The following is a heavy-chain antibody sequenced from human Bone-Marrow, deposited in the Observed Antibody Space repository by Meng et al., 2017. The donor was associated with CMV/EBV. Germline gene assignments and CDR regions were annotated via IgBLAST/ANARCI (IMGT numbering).Heavy chain of an antibody. CDR2: INESGDRT. J-gene: IGHJ4*02. Sequence: VRLLQCGGGLEQPGGSLRLSGEASGFTFSTYSMTWVRQAPGKGLEWVSGINESGDRTYHADSVKGRFTISRDNSKNTLYLQMNSLRVEDTAIYYCVNRAWMDFWGQGNLVTVSS. CDR3: VNRAWMDF. D-gene: IGHD3/OR15-3a*01. V-gene: IGHV3-23*01. CDR1: GFTFSTYS.